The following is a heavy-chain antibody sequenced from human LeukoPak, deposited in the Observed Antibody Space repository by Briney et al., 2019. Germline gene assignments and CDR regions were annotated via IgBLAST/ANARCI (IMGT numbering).Heavy chain of an antibody. D-gene: IGHD6-6*01. CDR1: GVSIRSSY. V-gene: IGHV4-59*01. CDR3: ARVDPDSSSTLEVFDY. Sequence: SETLSLTCTVSGVSIRSSYWSWIRQPPGKGLEWIGYIYYTETTNYIPSLKSRVTISIDTSKNQFSLKLSSVTAADTAVYYCARVDPDSSSTLEVFDYWGQGTLVTVSS. J-gene: IGHJ4*02. CDR2: IYYTETT.